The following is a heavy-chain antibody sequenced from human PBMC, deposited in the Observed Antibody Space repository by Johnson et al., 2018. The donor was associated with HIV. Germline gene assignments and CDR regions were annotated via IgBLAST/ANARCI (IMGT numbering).Heavy chain of an antibody. V-gene: IGHV3-30*04. Sequence: QVQLVESGGGVVQPGRSPRLSCAVSGFTLSSYVMHWVRQAPGKGLEWVAVMSYDGSDKYYADSVKGRYIISRDNAKRSLYLQMNGLRVEDTALYYCARGRPWGWELRRDAFDVWGQGTMVTVSS. CDR3: ARGRPWGWELRRDAFDV. CDR1: GFTLSSYV. D-gene: IGHD4-23*01. CDR2: MSYDGSDK. J-gene: IGHJ3*01.